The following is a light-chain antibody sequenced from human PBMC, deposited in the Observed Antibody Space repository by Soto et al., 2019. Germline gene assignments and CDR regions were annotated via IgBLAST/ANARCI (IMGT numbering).Light chain of an antibody. CDR3: QQYNDYSWT. CDR1: QSISAW. CDR2: KAS. Sequence: DIQMTQSPSTLSASVGDRVSINCRASQSISAWLAWYQQKPGKAPRLLIYKASNLEIGVPSRFSGSGSGTEFTLTISSLQPDDVATYYCQQYNDYSWTFGQGTKVEIK. V-gene: IGKV1-5*03. J-gene: IGKJ1*01.